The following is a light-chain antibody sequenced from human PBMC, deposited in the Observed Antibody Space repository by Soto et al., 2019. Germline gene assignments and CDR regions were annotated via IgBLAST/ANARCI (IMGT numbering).Light chain of an antibody. CDR2: EVS. CDR3: ISYTSSGTLV. J-gene: IGLJ3*02. CDR1: ASDIGTYNY. V-gene: IGLV2-14*01. Sequence: QSALTQPASESGSPGQSITISCTGTASDIGTYNYVSWYQQHPGKAPKLMIYEVSNRPSGVSNRFSGSKSGNTASLTISGLQAEDEAAYYCISYTSSGTLVFGGGTKLTVL.